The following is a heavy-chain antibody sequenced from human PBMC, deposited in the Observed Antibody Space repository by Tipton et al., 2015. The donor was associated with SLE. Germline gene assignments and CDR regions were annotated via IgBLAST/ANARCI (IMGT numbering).Heavy chain of an antibody. V-gene: IGHV4-31*03. CDR2: IYFSGRT. J-gene: IGHJ2*01. Sequence: TLSLTCTVSGGSITSSSYFWGWIRQHPGKGLEFIAFIYFSGRTYYSPSLKSRVTISVDTSENQFSLKLSSVTAADTAVYYCARMGDRWYFDLWGRGTLLTVSS. CDR3: ARMGDRWYFDL. D-gene: IGHD3-16*01. CDR1: GGSITSSSYF.